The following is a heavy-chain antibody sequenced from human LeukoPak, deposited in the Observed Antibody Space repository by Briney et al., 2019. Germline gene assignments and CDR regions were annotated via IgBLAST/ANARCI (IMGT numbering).Heavy chain of an antibody. Sequence: GPVKVSCKASGYTFTSFDINWVRQATGQGLEWMGWMNPNSGYTAYAQKFQGRVTITRNTSISTAYMDLSSLRSEDTAVYYCARRRMGPFDYWGQGTLVTVSS. CDR3: ARRRMGPFDY. J-gene: IGHJ4*02. V-gene: IGHV1-8*03. D-gene: IGHD3-16*01. CDR2: MNPNSGYT. CDR1: GYTFTSFD.